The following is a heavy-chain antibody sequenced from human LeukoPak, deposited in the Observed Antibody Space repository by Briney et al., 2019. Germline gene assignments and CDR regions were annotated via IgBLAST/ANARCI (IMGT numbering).Heavy chain of an antibody. D-gene: IGHD2/OR15-2a*01. CDR1: GFTFSSYS. V-gene: IGHV3-21*01. J-gene: IGHJ6*02. CDR3: ARAIGSRGYYGMDV. Sequence: GGSLRLSCAASGFTFSSYSMNWVRQAPGKGLEWVSSISSSSSYIYYADSVKGRFTISRDNAKNSLYLQMNSLRAEDTAVYYCARAIGSRGYYGMDVWGQGTTVTVSS. CDR2: ISSSSSYI.